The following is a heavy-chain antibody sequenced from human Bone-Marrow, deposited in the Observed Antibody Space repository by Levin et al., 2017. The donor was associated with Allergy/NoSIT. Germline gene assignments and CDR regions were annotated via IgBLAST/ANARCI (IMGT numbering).Heavy chain of an antibody. CDR1: GGTFSSYA. V-gene: IGHV1-69*13. J-gene: IGHJ5*02. D-gene: IGHD4-11*01. CDR3: ARAGGDYRNDAWFDP. Sequence: SVKVSCKASGGTFSSYAISWVRQAPGQGLEWMGGIIPIFGTANYAQKFQGRVTITADESTSTAYMELSSLRSEDTAVYYCARAGGDYRNDAWFDPWGQGTLVTVSS. CDR2: IIPIFGTA.